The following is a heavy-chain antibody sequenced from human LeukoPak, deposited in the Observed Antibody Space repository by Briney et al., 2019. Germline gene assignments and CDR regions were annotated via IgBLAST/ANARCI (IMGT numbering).Heavy chain of an antibody. D-gene: IGHD6-13*01. Sequence: SGGSLRLSCAASGFTFSNYGMSWVRQAPGKGLEWVSSISGSGDSTCYADSVKGRFTISRDNSKNTLYLQMNSLRAEDTAVYYCAKTAGIAAAADFDYWGQGTLVTVSS. V-gene: IGHV3-23*01. CDR3: AKTAGIAAAADFDY. J-gene: IGHJ4*02. CDR2: ISGSGDST. CDR1: GFTFSNYG.